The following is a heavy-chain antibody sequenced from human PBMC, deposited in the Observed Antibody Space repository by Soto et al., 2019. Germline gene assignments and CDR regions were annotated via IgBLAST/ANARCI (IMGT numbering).Heavy chain of an antibody. J-gene: IGHJ6*02. Sequence: SETLSLTCTVSGGSISSGGYYWSWIRQHPGKGLEWIGYIYYSGSTYYNPSLKSRVTISVDTSKNQFSLKLSSVTAADTAVYYCARHNYDSSGTAVDVWGQGTTVTVSS. CDR1: GGSISSGGYY. V-gene: IGHV4-31*03. D-gene: IGHD3-22*01. CDR2: IYYSGST. CDR3: ARHNYDSSGTAVDV.